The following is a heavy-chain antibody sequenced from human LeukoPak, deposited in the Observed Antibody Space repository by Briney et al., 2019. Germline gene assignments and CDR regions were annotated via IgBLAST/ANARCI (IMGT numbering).Heavy chain of an antibody. CDR3: SVEADCTNGVCEPGY. CDR2: INPSGGST. Sequence: ASVKVSCKASVYTFTSYYMHWVRQAPGQGLEWMGIINPSGGSTSYAQKFQGRVTMTRDTSTSTVYMELSSLRSEDTAVYYCSVEADCTNGVCEPGYCGQGTLVTVSS. CDR1: VYTFTSYY. V-gene: IGHV1-46*01. D-gene: IGHD2-8*01. J-gene: IGHJ4*02.